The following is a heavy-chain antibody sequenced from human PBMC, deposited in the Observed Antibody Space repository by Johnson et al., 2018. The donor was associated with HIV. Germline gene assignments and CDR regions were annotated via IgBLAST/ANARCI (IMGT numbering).Heavy chain of an antibody. J-gene: IGHJ3*02. Sequence: MQLVESGGGLVQPGGSLRLSCAASGFTFSNYDMHWVRQPTGKRLEWVSGIATTGDTYYAGSVKGRFTISSENAKNSLYLQLNSLRAGDTALYYCARVSYDGDAFDIWGQGTMVTVSS. V-gene: IGHV3-13*01. CDR3: ARVSYDGDAFDI. CDR1: GFTFSNYD. D-gene: IGHD5-12*01. CDR2: IATTGDT.